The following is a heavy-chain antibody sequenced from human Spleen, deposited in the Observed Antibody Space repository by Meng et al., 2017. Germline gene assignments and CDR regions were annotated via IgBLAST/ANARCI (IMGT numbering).Heavy chain of an antibody. CDR1: GFTFSSYN. D-gene: IGHD3-16*01. CDR3: AEGGIVVLN. Sequence: GESLKISCAASGFTFSSYNMHWVRQTPGEGLVWVSRINTDASITTYANSVKGRFTISRDDAKNTVYLQMNSLRAEDTAVYYCAEGGIVVLNWGQGTTVTVSS. J-gene: IGHJ6*02. V-gene: IGHV3-74*03. CDR2: INTDASIT.